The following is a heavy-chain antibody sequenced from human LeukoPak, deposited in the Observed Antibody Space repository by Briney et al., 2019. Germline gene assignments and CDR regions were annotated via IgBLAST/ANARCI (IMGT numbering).Heavy chain of an antibody. Sequence: PSETLSLTCTVSGGSINSHYWSWIRQSPGKGLEWIGDIYYSGSTKYNPSLKSRVTISVDTPKNDLSLRLTSVLAADTAIYYCVRRDNTDWNYFDCWGQGILVTVSS. CDR2: IYYSGST. V-gene: IGHV4-59*08. CDR3: VRRDNTDWNYFDC. D-gene: IGHD3-9*01. CDR1: GGSINSHY. J-gene: IGHJ4*02.